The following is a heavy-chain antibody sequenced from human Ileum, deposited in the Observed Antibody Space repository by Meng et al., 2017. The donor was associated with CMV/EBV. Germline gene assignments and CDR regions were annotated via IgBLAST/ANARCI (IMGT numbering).Heavy chain of an antibody. CDR1: GFTFRHYS. Sequence: GSLKISCAASGFTFRHYSMNWVRQAPGKGLEWVSYISSTTTTISYADSVKGRFTISRDNAQNSLYLQMNSLRAEDTAVYYCVRDSYLNALYYGMDVWGQGTTVTVSS. J-gene: IGHJ6*02. CDR2: ISSTTTTI. V-gene: IGHV3-48*04. D-gene: IGHD1-1*01. CDR3: VRDSYLNALYYGMDV.